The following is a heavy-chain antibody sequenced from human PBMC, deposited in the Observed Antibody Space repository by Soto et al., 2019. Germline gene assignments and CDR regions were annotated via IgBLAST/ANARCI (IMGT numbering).Heavy chain of an antibody. CDR3: ARENQPRGLYFYYYGVDV. CDR2: ILYDGSDK. V-gene: IGHV3-30*03. D-gene: IGHD2-2*01. Sequence: PGGSLRLSCAASGFTFGNYGMHWVRQPPGKGLEWISSILYDGSDKYSQKFQGRVTITSDTSASTAYMEVSSLRSEDTAVYYCARENQPRGLYFYYYGVDVWGQGTTVTVSS. J-gene: IGHJ6*02. CDR1: GFTFGNYG.